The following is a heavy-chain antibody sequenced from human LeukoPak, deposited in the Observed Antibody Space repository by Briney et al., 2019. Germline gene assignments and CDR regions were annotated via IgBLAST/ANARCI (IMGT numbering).Heavy chain of an antibody. V-gene: IGHV4-59*01. J-gene: IGHJ4*02. CDR2: IYFTGST. CDR1: AGSLVGYH. Sequence: SESLSRTPTGSAGSLVGYHWSCMRQPPRQELECIGHIYFTGSTTYNPSLKSRVTISVDTSQHQFSLSLTSVTSAAPAVYHCVRVTAAGGDFDRWGQGTLVTFAS. CDR3: VRVTAAGGDFDR. D-gene: IGHD2-21*01.